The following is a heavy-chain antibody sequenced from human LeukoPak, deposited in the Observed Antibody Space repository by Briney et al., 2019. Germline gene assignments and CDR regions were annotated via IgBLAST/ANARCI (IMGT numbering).Heavy chain of an antibody. CDR2: MHHSGST. CDR1: GGSIRSYY. D-gene: IGHD5-12*01. J-gene: IGHJ4*02. CDR3: ANRGRGSSGSLKYFDY. Sequence: NPSETLSLTCTVSGGSIRSYYWSWIRQPPGKGLEWIGYMHHSGSTKHNPYLKSRVTISVDRSKSQFSLKLSSVTAADTAVYYCANRGRGSSGSLKYFDYWGQGTLVTVSS. V-gene: IGHV4-59*08.